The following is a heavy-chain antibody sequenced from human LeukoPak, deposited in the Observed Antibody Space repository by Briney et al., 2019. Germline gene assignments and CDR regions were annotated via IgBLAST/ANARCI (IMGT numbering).Heavy chain of an antibody. Sequence: SETLSLTCAVYGGSFSGYYWSWIRQPPGKGLEWIGEINHSGSTNYNPSLKSRVTISVDTSKNQFSLKLSFVTAADTAVYYCARDRIARMYWGQGTLVTVSS. CDR1: GGSFSGYY. J-gene: IGHJ4*02. CDR2: INHSGST. CDR3: ARDRIARMY. V-gene: IGHV4-34*01. D-gene: IGHD6-13*01.